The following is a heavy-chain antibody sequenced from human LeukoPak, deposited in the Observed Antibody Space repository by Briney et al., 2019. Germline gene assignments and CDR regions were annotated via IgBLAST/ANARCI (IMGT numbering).Heavy chain of an antibody. D-gene: IGHD3-22*01. CDR1: GFTFSSYW. V-gene: IGHV3-7*04. J-gene: IGHJ4*02. CDR2: IKQDGSEK. Sequence: AGGSLRLSCAASGFTFSSYWMSWVRQAPGKGLEWVANIKQDGSEKYYVDSVKGRFTISRDNAKNSLSLQMNSLRAEDTAVYYCGRNRYDSSGYYVGFDYWGQGTLVTVSS. CDR3: GRNRYDSSGYYVGFDY.